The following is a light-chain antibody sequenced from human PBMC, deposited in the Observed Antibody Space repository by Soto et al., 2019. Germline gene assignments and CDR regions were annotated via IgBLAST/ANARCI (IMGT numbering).Light chain of an antibody. CDR1: QGIGTW. Sequence: DIQMTQSPASVSASVGDRVTITCRASQGIGTWLAWYQQKPGTPPKLLIYASSSLQSGVPSRFSGSVSGTDFTITISSLQPEYFATYYRQQVDRFPLAFGGGTKVEI. CDR2: ASS. J-gene: IGKJ4*01. CDR3: QQVDRFPLA. V-gene: IGKV1D-12*01.